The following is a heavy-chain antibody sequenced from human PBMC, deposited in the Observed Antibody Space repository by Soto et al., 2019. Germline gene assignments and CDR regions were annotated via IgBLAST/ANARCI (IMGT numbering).Heavy chain of an antibody. V-gene: IGHV4-34*01. D-gene: IGHD3-3*01. CDR1: GGSFSGYY. Sequence: SETLSLTCAVYGGSFSGYYWSWIRQPPGKGLEWIGEINHSGSTNYNPSLKSRVTISVDTSKNQFSLKLSSVTAADTAVYYCARGQYYDFWSGYYVFDYWGQGTLVTVSS. CDR2: INHSGST. J-gene: IGHJ4*02. CDR3: ARGQYYDFWSGYYVFDY.